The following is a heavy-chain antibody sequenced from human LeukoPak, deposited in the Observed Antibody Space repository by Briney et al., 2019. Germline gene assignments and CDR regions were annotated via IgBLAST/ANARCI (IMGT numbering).Heavy chain of an antibody. CDR1: GYTFTSYD. V-gene: IGHV1-8*01. CDR2: MNPNSGNT. Sequence: GASVKVSXKASGYTFTSYDINWLRQATGQGLEWIGWMNPNSGNTGYAQKFQGRVTMTRNTSISTAYMELSSLRSEDTAVYYCARGLRYYGSGSYYPWGQGTLVTVSS. CDR3: ARGLRYYGSGSYYP. J-gene: IGHJ5*02. D-gene: IGHD3-10*01.